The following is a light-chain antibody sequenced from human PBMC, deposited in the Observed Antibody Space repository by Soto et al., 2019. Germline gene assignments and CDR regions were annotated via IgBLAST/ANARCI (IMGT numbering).Light chain of an antibody. CDR2: GAS. J-gene: IGKJ4*01. Sequence: EIVLTQSPGTRSLSPGERATLSCRASQSVSSNSVAWYQQKPGQAPRLLIYGASSRATGIPDRFSGSGSETDFTLTISRLEPEDFAVYYCQHYGRSPLTFGGGTKVEIK. CDR1: QSVSSNS. CDR3: QHYGRSPLT. V-gene: IGKV3-20*01.